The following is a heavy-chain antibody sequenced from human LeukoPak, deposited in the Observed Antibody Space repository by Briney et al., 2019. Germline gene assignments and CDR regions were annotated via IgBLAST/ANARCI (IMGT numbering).Heavy chain of an antibody. CDR1: GLTLSNVW. J-gene: IGHJ1*01. CDR3: AHGSAQYYEY. Sequence: GGSLRLSCAVSGLTLSNVWMNWVRQAPGKGLEWVGRIRSQTAGGTTDFAAPVKGRFSISREDSKNSLYLQMNSPTSEDTAVSYCAHGSAQYYEYWGQGPLVTVSS. V-gene: IGHV3-15*07. D-gene: IGHD2-15*01. CDR2: IRSQTAGGTT.